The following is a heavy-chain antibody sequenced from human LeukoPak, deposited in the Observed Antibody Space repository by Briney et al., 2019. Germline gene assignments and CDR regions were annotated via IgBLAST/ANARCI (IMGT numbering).Heavy chain of an antibody. CDR3: ARAYCSRTSCYTPGEYFQH. V-gene: IGHV3-11*04. D-gene: IGHD2-2*02. CDR1: GFTFSDYY. Sequence: GGSVRLSCAASGFTFSDYYMSWIRQAPGKGLEWVSYISSSGGTIYYADSVKGRFTISRDNAKNSLYLQMNSLRAEDTAVYYCARAYCSRTSCYTPGEYFQHWGQGTLVTVSS. J-gene: IGHJ1*01. CDR2: ISSSGGTI.